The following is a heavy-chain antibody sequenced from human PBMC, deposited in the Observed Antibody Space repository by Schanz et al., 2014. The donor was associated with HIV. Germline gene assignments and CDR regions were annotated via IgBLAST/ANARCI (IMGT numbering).Heavy chain of an antibody. CDR1: GFTFSSYG. D-gene: IGHD2-15*01. J-gene: IGHJ2*01. Sequence: QVQLVESGGGVVQPGRSLRLSCAASGFTFSSYGMHWVRQAPGKGLEWASAISGSSITYSADSVKGRFTISRDNSKNTLYLQMNSLRAEDTAVYYCALSRPSGYGGSWYFDLWGRGTLVAVSS. CDR3: ALSRPSGYGGSWYFDL. V-gene: IGHV3-NL1*01. CDR2: ISGSSIT.